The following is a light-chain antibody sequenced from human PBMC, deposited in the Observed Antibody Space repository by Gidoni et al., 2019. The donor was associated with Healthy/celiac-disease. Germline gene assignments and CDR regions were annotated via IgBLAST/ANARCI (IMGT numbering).Light chain of an antibody. CDR2: AAS. Sequence: DIQMTQSQSSLSSSVGERVTSACRASQSISSYLYWYHQKPGKAPKLLIYAASSLQRGVPSMFSGSGSGTAFTLTIISLQPDDFSTYYCHQRYSTLPWTFGRGTKVEIK. V-gene: IGKV1-39*01. J-gene: IGKJ1*01. CDR1: QSISSY. CDR3: HQRYSTLPWT.